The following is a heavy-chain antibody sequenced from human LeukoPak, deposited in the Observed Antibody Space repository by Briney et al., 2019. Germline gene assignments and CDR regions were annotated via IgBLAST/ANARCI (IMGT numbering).Heavy chain of an antibody. CDR3: ARDNRSWWELLHYFDY. CDR2: INPNSGGT. V-gene: IGHV1-2*02. J-gene: IGHJ4*02. D-gene: IGHD1-26*01. CDR1: GYTFTGYY. Sequence: GASVKVSCKASGYTFTGYYIHWVRQAPGQGLEWMGWINPNSGGTNYAQKFQGRVTMTRDTSISTAYMELSRLRSDDTAVYYCARDNRSWWELLHYFDYWGQGTLVTVSS.